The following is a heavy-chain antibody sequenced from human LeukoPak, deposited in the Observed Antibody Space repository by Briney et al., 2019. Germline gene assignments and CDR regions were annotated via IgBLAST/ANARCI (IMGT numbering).Heavy chain of an antibody. J-gene: IGHJ5*02. CDR3: ARARPSMVRGVNRNWFDP. CDR2: INHSGST. V-gene: IGHV4-34*01. Sequence: SETLSLTCAVYGGSFSGYYWSWIRQLPGKGLEWIGEINHSGSTNYNPSLKSRVTISVDTSKNQFSLKLSSVTAADTAVYYCARARPSMVRGVNRNWFDPWGQGTLVTVSS. CDR1: GGSFSGYY. D-gene: IGHD3-10*01.